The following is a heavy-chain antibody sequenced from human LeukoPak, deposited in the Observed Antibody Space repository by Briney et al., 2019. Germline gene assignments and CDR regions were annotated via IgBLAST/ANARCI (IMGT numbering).Heavy chain of an antibody. D-gene: IGHD3-22*01. CDR2: IYDSGSS. V-gene: IGHV4-30-4*01. CDR1: GGSISSGDYY. CDR3: ARPYDSSGYFPFDY. Sequence: PSETLSLTCTVSGGSISSGDYYWSWIRQPPGKALEWIGYIYDSGSSYYNPSLKSRVTISVDTSKNQFSLKLSSVTAADTAVYYCARPYDSSGYFPFDYWGQGTLVTVSS. J-gene: IGHJ4*02.